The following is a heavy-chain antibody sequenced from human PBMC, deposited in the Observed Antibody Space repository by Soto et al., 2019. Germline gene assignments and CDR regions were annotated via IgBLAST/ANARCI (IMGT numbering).Heavy chain of an antibody. V-gene: IGHV3-64D*06. D-gene: IGHD6-13*01. CDR3: VKDRRSSWYNYYYYGMDV. CDR2: ISSNGGST. CDR1: GFTFSSYA. Sequence: PGGSLRLSCSASGFTFSSYAMHWVRQAPGKGLEYVSAISSNGGSTYYADSVKGRFTISRGNSKNTLYLQMSSLRAEDTAVYYCVKDRRSSWYNYYYYGMDVWGQGTTVTVSS. J-gene: IGHJ6*02.